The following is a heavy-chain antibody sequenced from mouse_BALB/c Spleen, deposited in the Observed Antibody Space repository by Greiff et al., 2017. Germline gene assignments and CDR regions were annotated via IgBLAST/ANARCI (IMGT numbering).Heavy chain of an antibody. D-gene: IGHD2-1*01. V-gene: IGHV14-3*02. CDR3: ARGDGNYVGYFDV. CDR2: IDPANGNT. J-gene: IGHJ1*01. CDR1: GFNIKDTY. Sequence: EVQLQQSGAELVKPGASVKLSCTASGFNIKDTYMHWVKQRPEQGLEWIGRIDPANGNTKYDPKFQGKATITADTSSNTAYLQLSSLTSEDTAVYYCARGDGNYVGYFDVWGAGTTVTVSS.